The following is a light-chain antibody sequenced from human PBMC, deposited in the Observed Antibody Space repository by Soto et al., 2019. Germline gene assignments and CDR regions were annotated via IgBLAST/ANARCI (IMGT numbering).Light chain of an antibody. V-gene: IGKV1-5*03. CDR2: KAS. Sequence: DIQMTQSPSTLSASVGDRVTITCRASQSIDSWLAWYQQKPGKAPKLLIYKASTLKSGVPSRFSGSGSGTEFTLSIKSLQPDDFATYYCQQNYRATPWTFGQGTKVDIK. CDR3: QQNYRATPWT. CDR1: QSIDSW. J-gene: IGKJ1*01.